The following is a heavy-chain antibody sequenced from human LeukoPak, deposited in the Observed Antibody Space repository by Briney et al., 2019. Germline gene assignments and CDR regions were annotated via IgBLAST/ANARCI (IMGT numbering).Heavy chain of an antibody. CDR3: AHRGTTVTTFGFDY. Sequence: SGPTLVKPTRTLTLTCTFSGFSLSTSGVGVGWIRQSPGKALEWLALIYWDDVKRYSPSLKSRLTITKDASKNQVVLTMTNMDPVDTATYYCAHRGTTVTTFGFDYWGQGTLVTVSS. D-gene: IGHD4-17*01. CDR2: IYWDDVK. CDR1: GFSLSTSGVG. J-gene: IGHJ4*02. V-gene: IGHV2-5*02.